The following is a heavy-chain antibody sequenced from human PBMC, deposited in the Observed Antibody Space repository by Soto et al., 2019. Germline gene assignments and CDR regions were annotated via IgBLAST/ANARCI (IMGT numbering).Heavy chain of an antibody. V-gene: IGHV3-23*01. D-gene: IGHD3-22*01. CDR2: ISGSGGST. Sequence: GGSLRLSCAASGFTFSSYAMSWVRQAPGKGLEWVSAISGSGGSTYYADSVKGRFTISRDNSKNTLYLQMNSLRAEDTAVYYCAKEGYYYDSSGYSHEYNWFDPWGQGTLVTVSS. CDR3: AKEGYYYDSSGYSHEYNWFDP. J-gene: IGHJ5*02. CDR1: GFTFSSYA.